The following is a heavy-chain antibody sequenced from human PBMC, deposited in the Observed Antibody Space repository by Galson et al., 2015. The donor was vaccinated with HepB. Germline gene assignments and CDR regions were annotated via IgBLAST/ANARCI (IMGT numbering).Heavy chain of an antibody. Sequence: SLRLSCAASGFTFSSYSMNWVRQAPGKGLEWVSSISSSSGYIYYADSVKGRFTISKDNAKNSLFLQMNSLRAEDTAVYYCARSYYCANGVCYTGFDYWGQGTLVTVSS. CDR1: GFTFSSYS. D-gene: IGHD2-8*01. CDR2: ISSSSGYI. CDR3: ARSYYCANGVCYTGFDY. V-gene: IGHV3-21*01. J-gene: IGHJ4*02.